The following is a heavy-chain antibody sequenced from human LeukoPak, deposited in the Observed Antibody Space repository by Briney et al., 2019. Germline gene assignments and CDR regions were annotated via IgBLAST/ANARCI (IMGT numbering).Heavy chain of an antibody. V-gene: IGHV3-66*02. Sequence: PGGSLRLYCAASGFTVDDTYMSWVRQAPGKGLEWVSVVYSGGRTFYADSVKGRFTISRDNSKNTVYLQMNSLRADDTAVYYCARQAAAGLDYWGQGTLVTVSS. CDR2: VYSGGRT. CDR3: ARQAAAGLDY. J-gene: IGHJ4*02. D-gene: IGHD6-13*01. CDR1: GFTVDDTY.